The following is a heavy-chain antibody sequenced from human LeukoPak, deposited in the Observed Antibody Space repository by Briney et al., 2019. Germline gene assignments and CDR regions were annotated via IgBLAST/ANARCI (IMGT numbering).Heavy chain of an antibody. CDR2: IYYSGST. Sequence: SEALSLTCTVSGGSISSYYWSWIRQPPGKGLEGIGYIYYSGSTNYNPSLKSRVTISVDTSKNQFSLKLSSVTAADTAVYYCARRTRHYGMDVWGQGTTVTVS. V-gene: IGHV4-59*01. CDR1: GGSISSYY. CDR3: ARRTRHYGMDV. J-gene: IGHJ6*02.